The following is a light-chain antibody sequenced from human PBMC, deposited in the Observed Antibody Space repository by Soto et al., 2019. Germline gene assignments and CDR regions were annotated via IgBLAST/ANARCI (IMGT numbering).Light chain of an antibody. Sequence: QSALTQPRSGSGAPGQSVPISCTGTSSDVGGYNYVSWDQQHPGKAPKLMIYDVTMRPSGVPDRFSGSKSVNTASLTISGLQAEDEADYYCCSYAGNYVVFGGGTKVTVL. CDR3: CSYAGNYVV. CDR1: SSDVGGYNY. V-gene: IGLV2-11*01. J-gene: IGLJ2*01. CDR2: DVT.